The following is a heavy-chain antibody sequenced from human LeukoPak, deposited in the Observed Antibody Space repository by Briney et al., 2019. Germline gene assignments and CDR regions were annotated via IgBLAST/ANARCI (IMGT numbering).Heavy chain of an antibody. CDR1: GFTFSSYA. Sequence: GGSLRLSCAASGFTFSSYAMSWVRQAPGKGLEWVSAISGSGGSTYYADSVKGRFTISRDNSKNTLYLQMNSLRAEDTAVYYCAKDVLYYYASSGYYHYWGQGTLVTVSS. CDR3: AKDVLYYYASSGYYHY. CDR2: ISGSGGST. J-gene: IGHJ4*02. V-gene: IGHV3-23*01. D-gene: IGHD3-22*01.